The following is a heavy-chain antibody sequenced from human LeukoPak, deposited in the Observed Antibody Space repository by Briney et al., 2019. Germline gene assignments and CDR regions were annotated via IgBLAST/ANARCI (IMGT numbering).Heavy chain of an antibody. Sequence: ASVKVSCKASGYTFTSYYMHWVRQAPEQGLEWMGIINPSGGSTSYAQKFQGRVTMTRDTSTSTVYMELSSLRSEDTAVYYCARAKKLRFLEWYAFDIWGQGTMVTVSS. CDR1: GYTFTSYY. V-gene: IGHV1-46*01. CDR3: ARAKKLRFLEWYAFDI. CDR2: INPSGGST. J-gene: IGHJ3*02. D-gene: IGHD3-3*01.